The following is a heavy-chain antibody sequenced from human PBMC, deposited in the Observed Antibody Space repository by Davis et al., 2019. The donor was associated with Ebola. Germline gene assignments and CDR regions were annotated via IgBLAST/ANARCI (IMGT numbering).Heavy chain of an antibody. CDR3: AKFGTRYPESDY. Sequence: GESLKISCVASGFRFSSYVMGWVRQAPGKGLEWVSVIYSGNFYTGENTYYADSVKGRFTISRDNSKNTLYLQMNSLRAEDTAVYYCAKFGTRYPESDYWGQGTLVTVSS. CDR1: GFRFSSYV. V-gene: IGHV3-23*03. CDR2: IYSGNFYTGENT. J-gene: IGHJ4*02. D-gene: IGHD1-1*01.